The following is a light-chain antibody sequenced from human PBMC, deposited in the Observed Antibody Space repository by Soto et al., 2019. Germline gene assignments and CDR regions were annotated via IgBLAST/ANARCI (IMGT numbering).Light chain of an antibody. J-gene: IGKJ1*01. V-gene: IGKV3-15*01. Sequence: PGERATLSCRASQSVRSNLAWYQQKPGQAPRLLMYDASTRATGIPARFSGSGSGTEFTLTISSLQSEDFAVYYCQQYNNWPPWTFGQGTKVDIK. CDR1: QSVRSN. CDR2: DAS. CDR3: QQYNNWPPWT.